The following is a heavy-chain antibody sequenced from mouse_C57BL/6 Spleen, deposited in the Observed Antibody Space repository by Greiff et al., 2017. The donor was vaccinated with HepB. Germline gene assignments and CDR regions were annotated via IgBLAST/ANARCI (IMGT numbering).Heavy chain of an antibody. V-gene: IGHV2-9-1*01. Sequence: QVQLQQSGPGLVAPSQSLSITCTVSGFSLTSYAISWVRQPPGKGLEWLGVIWTGGGTNYNSALKSRLSISKDNSKSQVFLKMNSLQTDDTARYYCARNEGSYDGYSFDYWGQGTTLTVSS. CDR3: ARNEGSYDGYSFDY. CDR1: GFSLTSYA. J-gene: IGHJ2*01. D-gene: IGHD2-3*01. CDR2: IWTGGGT.